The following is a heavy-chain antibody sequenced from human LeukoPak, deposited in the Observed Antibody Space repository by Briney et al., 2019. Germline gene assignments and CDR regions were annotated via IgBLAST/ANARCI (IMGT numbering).Heavy chain of an antibody. J-gene: IGHJ5*02. V-gene: IGHV1-69*06. CDR3: ARDEVHGSGAFDP. CDR2: IIPIFGTA. D-gene: IGHD3-10*01. CDR1: GGTFSSYA. Sequence: SVKVSCKASGGTFSSYAISWVRQAPGQGLEWMGGIIPIFGTANYAQKFQGRVTITADKSTSTAYMELSSLRSEDTAVYYCARDEVHGSGAFDPWGQGTLVTVSS.